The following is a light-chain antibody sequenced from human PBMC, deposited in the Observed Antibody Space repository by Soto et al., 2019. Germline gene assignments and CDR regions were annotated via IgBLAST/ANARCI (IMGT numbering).Light chain of an antibody. CDR2: GAS. Sequence: EIVMTQSPATLSLSPGERATISCRASQSVSSNLAWYQQKPGQAPRLLIYGASTRATGIPARFSGSGSGTEFTLTISSLQSEDFAVYYCQQYNNWRTFGQGTKVDIK. J-gene: IGKJ1*01. CDR1: QSVSSN. CDR3: QQYNNWRT. V-gene: IGKV3-15*01.